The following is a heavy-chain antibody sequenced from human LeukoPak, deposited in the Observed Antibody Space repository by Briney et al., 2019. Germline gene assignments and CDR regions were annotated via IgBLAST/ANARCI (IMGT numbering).Heavy chain of an antibody. CDR1: GFTFSSYS. D-gene: IGHD1-26*01. CDR2: IGGGGVTT. CDR3: AREGGGSGLWYYDL. Sequence: PGGSLRLSCAASGFTFSSYSMHWVRQAPGKGPEFVSVIGGGGVTTFYADSVKGRFTISRDNSKNTLYLEMGSLRAEAMAVYYCAREGGGSGLWYYDLWGRGTLVTVSS. V-gene: IGHV3-64*02. J-gene: IGHJ2*01.